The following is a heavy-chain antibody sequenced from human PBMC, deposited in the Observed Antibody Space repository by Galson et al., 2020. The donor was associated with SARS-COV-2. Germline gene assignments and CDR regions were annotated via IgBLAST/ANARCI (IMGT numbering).Heavy chain of an antibody. CDR3: AGGLRHPYYSSYFMDV. CDR2: IIPIFVTT. J-gene: IGHJ6*03. V-gene: IGHV1-69*13. CDR1: GGTFSSYA. Sequence: SVKVSCKASGGTFSSYAISWVRQPPAQGLEWMGRIIPIFVTTTYTQRFQGRVAITADESTSTAYWEVSSLRPEDTAVYYCAGGLRHPYYSSYFMDVWGKGTTVTISS. D-gene: IGHD5-12*01.